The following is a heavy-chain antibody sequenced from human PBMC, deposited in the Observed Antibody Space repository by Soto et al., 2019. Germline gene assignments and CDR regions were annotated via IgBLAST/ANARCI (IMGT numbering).Heavy chain of an antibody. CDR2: INHSGST. J-gene: IGHJ6*04. CDR1: GGSFSGYY. D-gene: IGHD5-12*01. CDR3: ARGRSKWRSYYYYGMDV. Sequence: LSLTCAVYGGSFSGYYWSWIRQPPGKGLEWIGEINHSGSTNYNPSLKSRVTISVDTSKNQFSLKLSSVTAADTAVYYCARGRSKWRSYYYYGMDVWGKGTTVTVSS. V-gene: IGHV4-34*01.